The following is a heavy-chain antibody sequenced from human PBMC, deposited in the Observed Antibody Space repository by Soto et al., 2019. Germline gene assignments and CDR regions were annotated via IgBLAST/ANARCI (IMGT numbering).Heavy chain of an antibody. J-gene: IGHJ4*02. Sequence: ASVKVSCKANGYTFRNYAMHWVRQAPGQGLEWMGWINGGNGNTKYSQKFQGRVTMTRDTSTSTVYMELSSLRSEDTAVYYCARVAGYSYHTLDYWGQGTLVTVSS. D-gene: IGHD5-18*01. V-gene: IGHV1-3*01. CDR2: INGGNGNT. CDR1: GYTFRNYA. CDR3: ARVAGYSYHTLDY.